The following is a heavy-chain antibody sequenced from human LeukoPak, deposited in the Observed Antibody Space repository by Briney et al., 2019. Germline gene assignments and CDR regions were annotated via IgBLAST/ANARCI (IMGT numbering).Heavy chain of an antibody. V-gene: IGHV3-23*01. Sequence: PGGSLRLSCAASGFTFSSYAMSWVRQAPGKGLEWVSAISGSGGSTYYADSVKGRFTISRDNSKNTLYLQMNSLRAEDTAVYYCARTLRDYYGSGSDYWGQGTLVTVSS. D-gene: IGHD3-10*01. CDR3: ARTLRDYYGSGSDY. CDR1: GFTFSSYA. J-gene: IGHJ4*02. CDR2: ISGSGGST.